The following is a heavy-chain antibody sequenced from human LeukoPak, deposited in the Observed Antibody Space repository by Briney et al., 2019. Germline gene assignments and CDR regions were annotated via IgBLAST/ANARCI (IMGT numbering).Heavy chain of an antibody. J-gene: IGHJ5*02. CDR3: ARDNYGDSVWFDP. CDR2: IYYSGST. D-gene: IGHD4-17*01. V-gene: IGHV4-59*01. CDR1: GGSISSYY. Sequence: SETLSLTCTVSGGSISSYYWSWIRQPPGKGLEWIGYIYYSGSTNYNPSLKSRVTVSVDTSKNQFSLKLSSVTAADTAVYYCARDNYGDSVWFDPWGQGTLVTVSS.